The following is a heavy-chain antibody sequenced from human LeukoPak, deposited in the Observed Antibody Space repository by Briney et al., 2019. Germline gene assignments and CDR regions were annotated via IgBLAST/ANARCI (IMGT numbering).Heavy chain of an antibody. Sequence: PGGSLRLSCAASGFTFSSYAMSWVRQAPGKGLEWVPAISGSGGSTYYADSVKGRFTISRDNSKNTLYLQMNSLRAEDTAVYYCAKLGAAAGRNWYVYWGQGTLVTVSS. D-gene: IGHD6-13*01. CDR2: ISGSGGST. CDR1: GFTFSSYA. V-gene: IGHV3-23*01. J-gene: IGHJ4*02. CDR3: AKLGAAAGRNWYVY.